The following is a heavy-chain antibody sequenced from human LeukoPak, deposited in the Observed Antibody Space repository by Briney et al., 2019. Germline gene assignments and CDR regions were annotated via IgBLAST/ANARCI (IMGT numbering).Heavy chain of an antibody. CDR2: ISGSGSST. V-gene: IGHV3-23*01. D-gene: IGHD2-15*01. Sequence: GGSLRLSCAASGFTFSSYAMSWVRQAPGKGLEWVSAISGSGSSTSYADSVKGRFTISRDNSKNTLYLQMNSLRAEDTAVYYCARRGYCSGSSCYHQRYFQHWGQGTLVTVSS. CDR3: ARRGYCSGSSCYHQRYFQH. CDR1: GFTFSSYA. J-gene: IGHJ1*01.